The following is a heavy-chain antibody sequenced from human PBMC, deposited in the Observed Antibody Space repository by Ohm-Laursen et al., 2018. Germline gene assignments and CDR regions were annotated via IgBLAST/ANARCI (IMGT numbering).Heavy chain of an antibody. D-gene: IGHD6-6*01. CDR2: ISSSSRTI. V-gene: IGHV3-11*04. Sequence: SLRLSCAASGFTFSDYYMSWIRQAPGKGLEWVSYISSSSRTIYYADSVKGRFTISRDNAKNSLYLQMKSLRAEDTAVYYCAREYSSSSGRAFDIWGQGTMVTVSS. CDR3: AREYSSSSGRAFDI. CDR1: GFTFSDYY. J-gene: IGHJ3*02.